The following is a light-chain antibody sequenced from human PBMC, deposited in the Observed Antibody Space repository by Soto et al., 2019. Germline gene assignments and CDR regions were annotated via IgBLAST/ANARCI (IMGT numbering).Light chain of an antibody. CDR3: QQYGSSGT. Sequence: EIVLMQSPGTLSLSPGERATLFCRASQSMKRRYLAWYQQKPGQAPRVLIYAASNRATGIPDRLSGSGSGTDFTLTISRMEPEDFAVYYCQQYGSSGTFGQGTKVDIK. CDR2: AAS. V-gene: IGKV3-20*01. CDR1: QSMKRRY. J-gene: IGKJ1*01.